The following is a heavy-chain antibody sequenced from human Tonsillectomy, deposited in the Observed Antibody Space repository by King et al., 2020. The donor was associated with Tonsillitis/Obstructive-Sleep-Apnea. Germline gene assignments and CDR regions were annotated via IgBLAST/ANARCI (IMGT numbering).Heavy chain of an antibody. V-gene: IGHV5-10-1*03. Sequence: VQLVESGAEVKKPGESLRISCKGSGYSFTSYWINWVRQMPGKGLEWMGRIDPSDSYTNYSPSFQGHVTISTDKSISTAYLQWSSLKASDTAVYYCAGGLDNDYSDPRQDPDYWGQGTLVTVSS. D-gene: IGHD4-17*01. J-gene: IGHJ4*02. CDR2: IDPSDSYT. CDR3: AGGLDNDYSDPRQDPDY. CDR1: GYSFTSYW.